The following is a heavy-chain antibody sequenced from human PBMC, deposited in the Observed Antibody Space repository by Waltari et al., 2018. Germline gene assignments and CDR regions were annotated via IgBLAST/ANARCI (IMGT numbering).Heavy chain of an antibody. V-gene: IGHV3-30*02. Sequence: QVQLVESGGFVVQPGGSLRLSCAASGFAFDTYGVHWVRQAPGKGLEWVAFIRHDGGNQFYADSVKGRFTISRDNSMSTLYLQMHSLRVEDTAVYYCARVQGSYGDPATLDYWGQGTLVTVSS. CDR1: GFAFDTYG. CDR2: IRHDGGNQ. CDR3: ARVQGSYGDPATLDY. D-gene: IGHD3-10*01. J-gene: IGHJ4*02.